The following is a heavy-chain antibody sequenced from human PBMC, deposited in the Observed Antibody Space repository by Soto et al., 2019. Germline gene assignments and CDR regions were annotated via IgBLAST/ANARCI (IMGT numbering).Heavy chain of an antibody. CDR2: ISSYNGDT. V-gene: IGHV1-18*01. Sequence: ASVKVSCKASGYTFTRSGISWVRQAPGQGPEWMGWISSYNGDTNYAQTFQGRVTMTTDTSTSTAYMELRSLRSDDTAMYFCARDWKGAEGFDPWGQGTLVTVSS. CDR1: GYTFTRSG. CDR3: ARDWKGAEGFDP. D-gene: IGHD1-1*01. J-gene: IGHJ5*02.